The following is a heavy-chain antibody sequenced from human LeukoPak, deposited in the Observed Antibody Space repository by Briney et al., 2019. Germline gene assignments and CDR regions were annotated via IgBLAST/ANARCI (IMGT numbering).Heavy chain of an antibody. CDR1: GFTFSSYA. CDR2: ISGSGGST. Sequence: GGSLRLSCAASGFTFSSYAMSWVRQAPEKGLEWVSAISGSGGSTYYADSVKGRFTISRDNSKNTLYLQMNSLRAEDTAVYYCARDWGSWTSGGYWGQGTLVTVSS. J-gene: IGHJ4*02. D-gene: IGHD3-16*01. CDR3: ARDWGSWTSGGY. V-gene: IGHV3-23*01.